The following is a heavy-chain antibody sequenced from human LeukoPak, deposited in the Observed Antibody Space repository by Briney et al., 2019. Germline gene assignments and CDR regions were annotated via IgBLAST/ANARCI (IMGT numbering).Heavy chain of an antibody. V-gene: IGHV3-11*04. D-gene: IGHD6-13*01. Sequence: PGGSLRLSCAASGFTFSDYYMSWIRQAPGKGLEWVSYISSSGSTIYYADSVKGRFTISRDNAKNSLYLQMNSLRAEDTAVYCCARVYSSSSVYFDLWGRGTLVTVSS. CDR1: GFTFSDYY. J-gene: IGHJ2*01. CDR3: ARVYSSSSVYFDL. CDR2: ISSSGSTI.